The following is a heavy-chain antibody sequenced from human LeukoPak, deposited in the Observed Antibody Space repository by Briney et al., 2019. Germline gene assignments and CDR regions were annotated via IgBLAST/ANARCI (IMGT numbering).Heavy chain of an antibody. V-gene: IGHV4-31*03. CDR3: ARVVAVAAKPFDY. Sequence: KPSETLSLTCTVSGGSVSSGGYYWSWIRQHPGKGLEWIGHIYYSGTTYYNPSLKSRVTISVDTSKNQFSLKLSSVTAADTAVYYCARVVAVAAKPFDYWGQGTLVTVSS. D-gene: IGHD6-19*01. J-gene: IGHJ4*02. CDR1: GGSVSSGGYY. CDR2: IYYSGTT.